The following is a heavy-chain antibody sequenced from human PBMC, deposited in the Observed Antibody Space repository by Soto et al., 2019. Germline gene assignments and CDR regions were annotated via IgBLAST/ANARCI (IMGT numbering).Heavy chain of an antibody. J-gene: IGHJ4*02. V-gene: IGHV1-69*06. Sequence: QVQLVQSGAEVKKPGSSVKVSCKASGDTFTTHSLNWVRQAPGQGLEWMGGIIPVVGTTKYAQKYQDRVTITGDKSTNTAYMELSSLRSDDTAVYYCARGLLYATTYFDYWGQGTPVTVSS. CDR3: ARGLLYATTYFDY. CDR2: IIPVVGTT. D-gene: IGHD2-8*01. CDR1: GDTFTTHS.